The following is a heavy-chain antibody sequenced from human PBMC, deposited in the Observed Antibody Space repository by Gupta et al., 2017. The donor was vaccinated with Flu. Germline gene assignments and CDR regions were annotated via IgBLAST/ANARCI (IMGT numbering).Heavy chain of an antibody. CDR1: GFALEDYT. Sequence: EVRLVESGGAVVRPGGSLRLSCAASGFALEDYTMHWVRQRPGKGLEWVSLITWDGDKANYGDSVKGRFTISRDNSKDCLYLEMTGLTVEDTAVYYGATFYGMDLWVQGTTVTVS. D-gene: IGHD2/OR15-2a*01. V-gene: IGHV3-43*01. J-gene: IGHJ6*02. CDR3: ATFYGMDL. CDR2: ITWDGDKA.